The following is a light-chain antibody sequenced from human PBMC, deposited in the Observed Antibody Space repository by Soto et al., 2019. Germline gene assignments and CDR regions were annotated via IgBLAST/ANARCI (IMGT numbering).Light chain of an antibody. Sequence: EIVMTQSPATLSVSPGERATLSCRASQSVRSNLAWYQQKPGQAPRLLIYGASTRATGIPARFSGSGSGTEFTLTISSPQSEEFAVYYCQQYNNWPPPTFGGGTKVEIK. CDR2: GAS. V-gene: IGKV3-15*01. CDR1: QSVRSN. CDR3: QQYNNWPPPT. J-gene: IGKJ4*01.